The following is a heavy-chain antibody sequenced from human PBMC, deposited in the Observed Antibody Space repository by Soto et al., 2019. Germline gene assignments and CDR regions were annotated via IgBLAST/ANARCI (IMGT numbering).Heavy chain of an antibody. CDR2: IYYSGST. CDR1: GGSISTYY. V-gene: IGHV4-59*01. J-gene: IGHJ4*02. Sequence: SETLSLTCSVSGGSISTYYWSWIRQPPGKGLEWIGYIYYSGSTNYNPSLKSRVTISVDTSKNQFSLKLSSVTAADTAVYYCARDRGGYSSSTYFDYWGQGTLVTVSS. D-gene: IGHD6-6*01. CDR3: ARDRGGYSSSTYFDY.